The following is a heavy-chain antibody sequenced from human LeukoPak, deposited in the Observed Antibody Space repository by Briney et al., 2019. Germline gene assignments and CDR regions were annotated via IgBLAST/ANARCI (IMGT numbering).Heavy chain of an antibody. Sequence: GGSLRLSWAVAGLTFNNYAMSWVRQAPGKGLEWVSAISKSGDHTYYAASAKGRFTIYRDNSKNTQYLQMNSLRAEDTAVYYCATSWGPDTSAFRWGRDGMDVWGQGTTVIVS. J-gene: IGHJ6*02. V-gene: IGHV3-23*01. CDR1: GLTFNNYA. D-gene: IGHD3-16*01. CDR2: ISKSGDHT. CDR3: ATSWGPDTSAFRWGRDGMDV.